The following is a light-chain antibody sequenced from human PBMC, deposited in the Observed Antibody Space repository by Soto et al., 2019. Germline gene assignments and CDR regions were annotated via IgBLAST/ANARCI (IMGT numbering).Light chain of an antibody. V-gene: IGKV3-20*01. Sequence: EIVLTQSPGTLSLSPGERATLSCRASQSVSNNYLAWYQQKPGKPPRLLIYGASNRATGIPDRLSGSGSGTVFTLTISRLEPEDFAVYDCQQYGSSGTFGQGTKVDIK. CDR1: QSVSNNY. J-gene: IGKJ1*01. CDR3: QQYGSSGT. CDR2: GAS.